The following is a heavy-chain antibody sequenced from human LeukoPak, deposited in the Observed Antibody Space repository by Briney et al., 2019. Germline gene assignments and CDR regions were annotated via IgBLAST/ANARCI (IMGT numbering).Heavy chain of an antibody. D-gene: IGHD1-26*01. CDR2: MLPSDSDT. V-gene: IGHV5-51*01. CDR1: GYRFTSYW. Sequence: GASLEISCKGSGYRFTSYWIGWVRHMPGKGLGWTGIMLPSDSDTRYRPSFKGQVTISAAKSIGTAYLQWGSPETSDSAMYSCAGRGVGPSDAFDSWRQGTMVTVSS. J-gene: IGHJ3*02. CDR3: AGRGVGPSDAFDS.